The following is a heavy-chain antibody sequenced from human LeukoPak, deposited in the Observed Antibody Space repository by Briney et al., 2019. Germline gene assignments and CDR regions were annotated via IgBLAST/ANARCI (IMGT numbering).Heavy chain of an antibody. D-gene: IGHD3-9*01. CDR1: GYTFTSYG. J-gene: IGHJ4*02. Sequence: ASVTVSCKASGYTFTSYGISWVRQAPGQGLEWMGWISAYNGNTNYAQKLQGRVTMTTDTSTSTAYMELRSLRSDDTAVYYCAGPHSYYDILTGYDQDYFDYWGQGTLVTVSS. CDR2: ISAYNGNT. V-gene: IGHV1-18*04. CDR3: AGPHSYYDILTGYDQDYFDY.